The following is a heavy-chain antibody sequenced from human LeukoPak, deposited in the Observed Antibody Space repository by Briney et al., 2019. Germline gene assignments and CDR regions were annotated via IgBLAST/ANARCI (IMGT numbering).Heavy chain of an antibody. CDR3: ARVKFVVDQDACYI. Sequence: SETLSLTCTVSGVSISSHYWSWIRQPPGKGLEWIGYIYYSGSTNYNPSLMRRVTIQLDTSKNQFPLKLSSVTAADTAVYYCARVKFVVDQDACYIWGQGATVTVSS. CDR2: IYYSGST. D-gene: IGHD2-2*01. J-gene: IGHJ3*02. CDR1: GVSISSHY. V-gene: IGHV4-59*11.